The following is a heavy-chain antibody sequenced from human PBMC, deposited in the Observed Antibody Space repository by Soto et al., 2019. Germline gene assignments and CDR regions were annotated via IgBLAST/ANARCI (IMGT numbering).Heavy chain of an antibody. CDR2: IYTVGTT. V-gene: IGHV3-53*02. D-gene: IGHD5-18*01. CDR3: ARGPGAMGYYFDY. Sequence: VRLVETGGGLIQPGGSLRLSCAAAGFLVTSNYMSWVRQAPGKGLEWVSVIYTVGTTYYADSVKGRLTISRDNSKNTLYLQMNSLGAEDTAVYYCARGPGAMGYYFDYWGQGTLVTVSS. J-gene: IGHJ4*02. CDR1: GFLVTSNY.